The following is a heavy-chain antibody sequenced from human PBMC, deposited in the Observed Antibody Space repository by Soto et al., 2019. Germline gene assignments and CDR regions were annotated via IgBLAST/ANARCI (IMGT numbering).Heavy chain of an antibody. J-gene: IGHJ6*03. Sequence: GSLRLSCAASGFTFSSYAMSWVRQAPGKGLEWVSAISGSGGSTYYADSVKGRFTISRDNSKNTLYLQMNSLRAEDTAVYYCAKGGDYGEAYYYYYMDVWGKGTTVTVSS. V-gene: IGHV3-23*01. D-gene: IGHD2-21*02. CDR2: ISGSGGST. CDR3: AKGGDYGEAYYYYYMDV. CDR1: GFTFSSYA.